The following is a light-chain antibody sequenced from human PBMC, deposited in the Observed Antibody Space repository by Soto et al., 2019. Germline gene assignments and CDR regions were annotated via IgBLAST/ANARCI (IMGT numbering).Light chain of an antibody. CDR2: GAS. Sequence: AIQMTQSPSPLSASVGDRVTITCRASQGIRNDLGWYQQKPGKAPKLLIYGASSLQSGVPSRFSGSGSGTDFTLTISSLQPEDFATYYCLQDYNSPYTFGQGTKLEIK. J-gene: IGKJ2*01. CDR3: LQDYNSPYT. CDR1: QGIRND. V-gene: IGKV1-6*01.